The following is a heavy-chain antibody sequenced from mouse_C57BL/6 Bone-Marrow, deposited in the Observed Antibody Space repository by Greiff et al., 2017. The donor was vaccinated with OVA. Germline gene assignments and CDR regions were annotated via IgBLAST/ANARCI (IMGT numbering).Heavy chain of an antibody. CDR1: GFTIKDAY. V-gene: IGHV14-4*01. Sequence: EVQLQQSGAELVRPGASVKLSCTASGFTIKDAYMHWVKQRPEQGLEWIGWIDPEDGDTEYAWKFQGKATLTADKSSSTAYLQLSSLTSEDAAFYSCDSYCNFDYWGQGTTLTVSS. CDR2: IDPEDGDT. CDR3: DSYCNFDY. J-gene: IGHJ2*01. D-gene: IGHD6-5*01.